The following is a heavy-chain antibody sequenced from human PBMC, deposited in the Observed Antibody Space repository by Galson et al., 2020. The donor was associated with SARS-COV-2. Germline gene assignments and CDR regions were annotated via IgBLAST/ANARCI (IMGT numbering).Heavy chain of an antibody. Sequence: SETLSLTCTVSGGSISSYYWSWIRQPPGKGLEWIGRIYTSGSTNYNPSLKSRVTMSVDTSKNQFSLKLSSVTAADTAVYYCARELWYDYVWGSDLPDHYYGMDVWGQGNTVTVSS. V-gene: IGHV4-4*07. CDR2: IYTSGST. CDR1: GGSISSYY. CDR3: ARELWYDYVWGSDLPDHYYGMDV. D-gene: IGHD3-16*02. J-gene: IGHJ6*02.